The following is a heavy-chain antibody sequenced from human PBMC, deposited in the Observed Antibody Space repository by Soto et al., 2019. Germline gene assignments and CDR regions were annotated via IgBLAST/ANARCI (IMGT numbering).Heavy chain of an antibody. Sequence: QVQLVQSGAEVRKPGASVKVSCKASGYNFNTFDIYWVRQATGHGLEWMGWMNPNSGNTGYAQELRGRVTMTRNTSNTTAYMQLTIPTSHDTGVYYYAGGNFRYSGQGTLVTVSS. V-gene: IGHV1-8*02. CDR2: MNPNSGNT. CDR3: AGGNFRY. J-gene: IGHJ4*02. CDR1: GYNFNTFD.